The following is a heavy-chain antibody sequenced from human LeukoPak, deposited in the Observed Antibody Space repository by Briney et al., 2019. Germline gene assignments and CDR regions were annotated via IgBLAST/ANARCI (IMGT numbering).Heavy chain of an antibody. CDR3: ATRYYYDSSGQADAFDI. CDR1: GGSFSGYY. V-gene: IGHV4-34*01. Sequence: ETLSLTCAVYGGSFSGYYWSWIRQPPGKGLEWIGEINHSGSTNYNPSLKSRVTISVDTSKNQFSLKLSSVTAADTAVYYCATRYYYDSSGQADAFDIWGQGTMVTVSS. D-gene: IGHD3-22*01. CDR2: INHSGST. J-gene: IGHJ3*02.